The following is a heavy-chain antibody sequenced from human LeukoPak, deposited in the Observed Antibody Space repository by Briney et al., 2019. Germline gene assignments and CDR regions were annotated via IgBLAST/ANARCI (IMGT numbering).Heavy chain of an antibody. D-gene: IGHD4-11*01. CDR1: GFTFGDYP. Sequence: HPGGSLRLSCTASGFTFGDYPMSWFRQAPGQGLEWVGLIRSKAYGGTTEHGASVKGRFTISRDDSKSIAYLQMNSLKTEDTAVYYCTRDTVPFYWGQGTLVTVSS. CDR2: IRSKAYGGTT. V-gene: IGHV3-49*03. J-gene: IGHJ4*02. CDR3: TRDTVPFY.